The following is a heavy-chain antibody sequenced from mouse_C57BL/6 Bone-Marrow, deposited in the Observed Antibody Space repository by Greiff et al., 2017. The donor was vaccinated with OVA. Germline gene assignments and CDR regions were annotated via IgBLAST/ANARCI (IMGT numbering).Heavy chain of an antibody. CDR1: GFTFSSYA. J-gene: IGHJ1*03. CDR3: AKNYYGSSGGYFDV. D-gene: IGHD1-1*01. V-gene: IGHV5-4*01. CDR2: ISDGGSYT. Sequence: EVQVVESGGGLVKPGGSLKLSCAASGFTFSSYAMSWVRQTPEKRLEWVATISDGGSYTYYPDNVKGRFTIYRDNAKNNLYLQMSHLKSEDTAMYDCAKNYYGSSGGYFDVWGTGTTVTVSS.